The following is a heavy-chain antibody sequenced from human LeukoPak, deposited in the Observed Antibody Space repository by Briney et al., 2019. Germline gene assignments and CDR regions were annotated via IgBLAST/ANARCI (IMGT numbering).Heavy chain of an antibody. CDR2: INHSGST. J-gene: IGHJ4*02. CDR1: GGSFSGYY. V-gene: IGHV4-34*01. D-gene: IGHD2-2*01. CDR3: ARHAFGY. Sequence: SETLSLTCAVYGGSFSGYYWSWIRQPPGKGLEWIGEINHSGSTNYNPSLKSRVTISVDTSKNQFSLKLSSVTAADTAVYYCARHAFGYWGQGTLVTVSS.